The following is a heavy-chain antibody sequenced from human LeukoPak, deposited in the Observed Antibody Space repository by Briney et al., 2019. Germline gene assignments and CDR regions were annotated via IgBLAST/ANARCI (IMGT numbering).Heavy chain of an antibody. CDR2: VNDRGTGT. V-gene: IGHV3-23*01. CDR1: GFTFSKYA. D-gene: IGHD2-8*01. J-gene: IGHJ4*02. CDR3: AKDLLFVAAGQTNRGY. Sequence: PGGSLRLSCAASGFTFSKYAMSRVRQAPGKGLEWVSTVNDRGTGTYYADSVRGRFTISRDNSKNTRYLQMNSLRAEDTAVYYCAKDLLFVAAGQTNRGYWGQGTLVTVSS.